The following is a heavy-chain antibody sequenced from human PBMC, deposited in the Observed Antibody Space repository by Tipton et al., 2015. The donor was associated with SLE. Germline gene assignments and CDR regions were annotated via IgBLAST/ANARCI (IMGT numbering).Heavy chain of an antibody. D-gene: IGHD3-22*01. V-gene: IGHV4-4*07. CDR1: GGSISSYY. CDR3: ASHSSGYHYYFDY. J-gene: IGHJ4*02. Sequence: TLSLTCTFSGGSISSYYWSWIRQPPGKGLEWIGRIYNSGSTNYNPPLKSRVTMSVDTSKNQFSLKLSPVTAADTAMYYCASHSSGYHYYFDYWGQGTLVTVSS. CDR2: IYNSGST.